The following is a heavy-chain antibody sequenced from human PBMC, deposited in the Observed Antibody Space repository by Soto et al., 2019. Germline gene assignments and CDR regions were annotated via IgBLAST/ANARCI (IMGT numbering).Heavy chain of an antibody. CDR1: GFTFSSYG. CDR3: AKDIGITMIVVVIDY. CDR2: ISYDGSNK. V-gene: IGHV3-30*18. J-gene: IGHJ4*02. D-gene: IGHD3-22*01. Sequence: GGSLRLSCAASGFTFSSYGMHWVHQAPGKGLEWVAVISYDGSNKYYADSVKGRFTISRDNSKNTLYLQMNSLRAEDTAVYYCAKDIGITMIVVVIDYWGQGTLVTVSS.